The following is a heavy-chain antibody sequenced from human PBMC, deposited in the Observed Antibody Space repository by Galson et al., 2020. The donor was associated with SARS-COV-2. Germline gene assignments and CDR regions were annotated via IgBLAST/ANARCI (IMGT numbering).Heavy chain of an antibody. CDR3: ASLRILYYYMDV. V-gene: IGHV4-59*01. CDR2: IHYSGRT. Sequence: SQTLSLTCTVSGGSISSYYWSWIRQPPGKGLEWIGYIHYSGRTNYNPSLKSRVTMSVDTSKNQFSLKLSSVTAADTAVYYCASLRILYYYMDVWGKGTTVTVSS. D-gene: IGHD2-21*01. J-gene: IGHJ6*03. CDR1: GGSISSYY.